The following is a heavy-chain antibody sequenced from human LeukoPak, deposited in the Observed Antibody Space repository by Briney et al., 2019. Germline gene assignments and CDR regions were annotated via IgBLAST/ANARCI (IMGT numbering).Heavy chain of an antibody. V-gene: IGHV4-59*01. CDR2: SHYSGST. D-gene: IGHD3-22*01. J-gene: IGHJ6*02. Sequence: PSETLSLTCSVSSGSISTYYWPWIRHTPGQGLEWIGYSHYSGSTNYNPSLKRRVNISVDTSKSQFSLKLNSVTAADTAIYYCARAPRGERDAASGFYGMDVWGQGTTVAVSS. CDR3: ARAPRGERDAASGFYGMDV. CDR1: SGSISTYY.